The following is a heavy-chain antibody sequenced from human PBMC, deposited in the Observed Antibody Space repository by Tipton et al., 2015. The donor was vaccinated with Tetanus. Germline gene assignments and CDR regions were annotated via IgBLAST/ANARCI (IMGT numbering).Heavy chain of an antibody. CDR2: IYYSGST. CDR1: GGSISSYY. D-gene: IGHD3-3*01. Sequence: TLSLTCTVSGGSISSYYWSWIRQPPGKGLEWIGYIYYSGSTNYNPSLKSRVTISVDTSKNQFSLKLSSVTAADTAVYYCARDPGTDFWSGYSHYYYGMDVWGQGTTVTVSS. J-gene: IGHJ6*02. V-gene: IGHV4-59*01. CDR3: ARDPGTDFWSGYSHYYYGMDV.